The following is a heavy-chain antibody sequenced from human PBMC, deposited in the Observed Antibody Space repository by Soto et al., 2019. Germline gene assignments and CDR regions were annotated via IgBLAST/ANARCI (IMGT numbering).Heavy chain of an antibody. CDR2: IIPIFGTA. V-gene: IGHV1-69*13. D-gene: IGHD3-22*01. Sequence: SVKVSCKASGGTFSSYAISWVRQAPGQGLEVMGGIIPIFGTANYAQKFQGRVTITADESTSTAYMEMSSLRSEDTAVYYCARVHDSSGYSHWFDPWGQGTLVTVSS. J-gene: IGHJ5*02. CDR3: ARVHDSSGYSHWFDP. CDR1: GGTFSSYA.